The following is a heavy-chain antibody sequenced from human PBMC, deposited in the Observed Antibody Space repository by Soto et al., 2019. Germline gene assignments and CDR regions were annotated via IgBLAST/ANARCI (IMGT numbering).Heavy chain of an antibody. CDR3: ARVPTYYYYGMDV. V-gene: IGHV5-10-1*01. CDR2: IDPSGSYI. J-gene: IGHJ6*02. CDR1: GYSFTTYW. Sequence: PGESLKISCKGSGYSFTTYWLSWVRQMPGKGLEWMGKIDPSGSYIDYSPSFEGHVTISADKSVSTAYLQWSSLKASDTAVYFCARVPTYYYYGMDVWGQGTTVTVSS.